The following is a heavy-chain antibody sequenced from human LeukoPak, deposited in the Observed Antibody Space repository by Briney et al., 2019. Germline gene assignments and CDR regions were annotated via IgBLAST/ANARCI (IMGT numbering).Heavy chain of an antibody. Sequence: GGSLRLSCAASGFTFSGRWMGWVRQAPGKGLEYVANIKQDGSEKYYVDSVQGRFAISRDNADSSLYLQMNSLRAEDMAVYYCARLVVVTAQYWYYDLWGRGTLVTVS. D-gene: IGHD2-21*02. V-gene: IGHV3-7*01. CDR1: GFTFSGRW. CDR3: ARLVVVTAQYWYYDL. CDR2: IKQDGSEK. J-gene: IGHJ2*01.